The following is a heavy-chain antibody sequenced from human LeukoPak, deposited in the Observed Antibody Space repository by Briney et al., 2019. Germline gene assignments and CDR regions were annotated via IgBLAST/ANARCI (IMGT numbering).Heavy chain of an antibody. CDR1: GGSFSGYY. D-gene: IGHD1-26*01. CDR3: ARSGSYPHLVW. V-gene: IGHV4-34*01. CDR2: INHSGST. Sequence: SETLSLTRAVYGGSFSGYYWSWIRQPPGKGVEWIGEINHSGSTNYNPPLKSRVIISVDTSKNQFSLKLSSVTAADTAVYYCARSGSYPHLVWWGQGTLVSVSS. J-gene: IGHJ4*02.